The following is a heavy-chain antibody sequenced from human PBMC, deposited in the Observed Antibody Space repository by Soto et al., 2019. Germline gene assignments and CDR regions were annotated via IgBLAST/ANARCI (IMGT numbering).Heavy chain of an antibody. J-gene: IGHJ4*02. V-gene: IGHV4-30-4*01. Sequence: SETLSLTCTVSGGSISSGDYYWSWIRQPPGKGLEWIGYIYYSGSTYYNPSLKSRVTISVDTSKNQFSLKLSSVTAADTAVYYCARVRYNTYSNRYYFDYWGQGTLVTSPQ. CDR1: GGSISSGDYY. D-gene: IGHD4-4*01. CDR3: ARVRYNTYSNRYYFDY. CDR2: IYYSGST.